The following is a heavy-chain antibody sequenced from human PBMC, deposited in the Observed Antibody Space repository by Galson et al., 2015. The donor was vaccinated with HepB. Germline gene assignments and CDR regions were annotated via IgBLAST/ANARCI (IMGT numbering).Heavy chain of an antibody. Sequence: SLRLSCAASGFTFDDYAMHWVRQAPGKGLEWVSGISWNSGSIGYADSVKGRFTISRDNAKNSLYLQMNSLRAEDTASYYRAGSGSYWIPENAFDIWGQGTMVTVSS. J-gene: IGHJ3*02. CDR3: AGSGSYWIPENAFDI. CDR1: GFTFDDYA. D-gene: IGHD3-10*01. CDR2: ISWNSGSI. V-gene: IGHV3-9*01.